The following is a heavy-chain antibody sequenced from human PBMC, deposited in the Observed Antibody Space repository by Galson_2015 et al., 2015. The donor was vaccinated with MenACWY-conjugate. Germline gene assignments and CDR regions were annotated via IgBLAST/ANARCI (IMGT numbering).Heavy chain of an antibody. CDR1: GFTFSTYW. Sequence: SLRLSGAVSGFTFSTYWKHSLRQIPGKGQASVSCINGDESTTDYAASVKCRFTISRDNAKNTLFLQMNRLRTEDTSVYYCVRGTNDWKGVVSWGQGTLVNVSS. J-gene: IGHJ4*02. CDR3: VRGTNDWKGVVS. D-gene: IGHD2-8*01. CDR2: INGDESTT. V-gene: IGHV3-74*01.